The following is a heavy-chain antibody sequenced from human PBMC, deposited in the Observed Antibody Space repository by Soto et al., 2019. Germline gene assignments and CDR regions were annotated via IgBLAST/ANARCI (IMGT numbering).Heavy chain of an antibody. CDR2: IYYSGST. J-gene: IGHJ6*02. D-gene: IGHD2-2*01. V-gene: IGHV4-30-4*02. Sequence: SETLSLTCTVSGGSISSGDYYWSWIRQPPGKGLEWIGYIYYSGSTYYNPSLKSRVTISVDTSKNQFSLKLSSVTAEDTAVYYCARWGCSSTSCYDYYYGMDVWGQGTTVTVSS. CDR3: ARWGCSSTSCYDYYYGMDV. CDR1: GGSISSGDYY.